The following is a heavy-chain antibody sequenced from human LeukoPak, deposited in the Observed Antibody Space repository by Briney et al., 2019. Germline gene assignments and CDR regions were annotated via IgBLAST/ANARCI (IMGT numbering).Heavy chain of an antibody. J-gene: IGHJ3*02. Sequence: SQTLSLTCTVSGGSISRGGYYWSWIRQHPGKGLEWIGYIYYSGSTYYNPSLKSRVTISVDTSKNQFSLKLSSVTAADTAVYYCASSRDGYNEGAFDIWGQGTMVTVSS. CDR1: GGSISRGGYY. CDR3: ASSRDGYNEGAFDI. D-gene: IGHD5-24*01. V-gene: IGHV4-31*03. CDR2: IYYSGST.